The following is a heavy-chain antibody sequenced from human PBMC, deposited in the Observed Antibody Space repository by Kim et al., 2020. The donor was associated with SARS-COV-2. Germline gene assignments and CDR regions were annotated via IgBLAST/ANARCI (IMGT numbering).Heavy chain of an antibody. J-gene: IGHJ4*02. CDR3: ASLDTGTFWGSSD. CDR1: GFSSRNYW. D-gene: IGHD5-18*01. CDR2: IKKDGSEK. V-gene: IGHV3-7*03. Sequence: GGSLRLSCVASGFSSRNYWLSWVRKAPGKGLEWVAMIKKDGSEKYYVDSMKGRLIISRDNAKNSMYLQMNSLRAEDTAVYYCASLDTGTFWGSSDWGQGTLVTVSS.